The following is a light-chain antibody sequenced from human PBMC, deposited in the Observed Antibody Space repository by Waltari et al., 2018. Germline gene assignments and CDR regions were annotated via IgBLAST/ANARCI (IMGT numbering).Light chain of an antibody. CDR3: CSYAGSYTHVV. Sequence: QSALTQPRSVSGSPGQSVTIPCTGTSSDVGGYNYGDGYQQHPGKAPKLMIYDVSKRPSGVPDRFSGSKSGNTASLTISGLQAEDEADYYCCSYAGSYTHVVFGGGTKLTVL. CDR2: DVS. CDR1: SSDVGGYNY. V-gene: IGLV2-11*01. J-gene: IGLJ2*01.